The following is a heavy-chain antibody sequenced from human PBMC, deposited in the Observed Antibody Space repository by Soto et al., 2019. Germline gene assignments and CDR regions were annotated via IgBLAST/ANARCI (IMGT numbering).Heavy chain of an antibody. Sequence: ASETLYLTCTVSGGSISSSTYYWGWLRQPPGKGLEWIASFFIGGNTYYNPSLKSRVTISVDTSKNQFSLKLSSVTAADTAVYFCASTMNWFGPWGQGTLVTVS. CDR3: ASTMNWFGP. J-gene: IGHJ5*02. CDR2: FFIGGNT. D-gene: IGHD3-10*01. CDR1: GGSISSSTYY. V-gene: IGHV4-39*01.